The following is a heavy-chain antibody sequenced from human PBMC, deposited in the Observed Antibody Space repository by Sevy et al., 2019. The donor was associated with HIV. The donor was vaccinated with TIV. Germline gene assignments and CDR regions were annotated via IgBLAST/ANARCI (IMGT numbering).Heavy chain of an antibody. CDR2: ISYDGSNK. V-gene: IGHV3-30-3*01. J-gene: IGHJ4*02. Sequence: GGSLRLSCAASGLTFNNYAMHWVRQAPGKGLEWVAVISYDGSNKYYADSVKGRFTISRDNSKNTLYLQMNSLRAEDTAVYYCARDFAAAGTYYFDYWGQGTLVTVSS. CDR3: ARDFAAAGTYYFDY. CDR1: GLTFNNYA. D-gene: IGHD6-13*01.